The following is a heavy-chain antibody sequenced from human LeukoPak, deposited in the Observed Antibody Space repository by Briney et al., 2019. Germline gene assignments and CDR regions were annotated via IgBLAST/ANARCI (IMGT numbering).Heavy chain of an antibody. Sequence: SETLSLTCTVSGGSISSYYWSWIRQPPGKGLEWIGYIYFNGSTDYNPSLKSRVTISVDTSKNQFSLKLSSVTAADTAVYYFARSEYSSSSGHFDYWGQGTLVTVSS. CDR1: GGSISSYY. J-gene: IGHJ4*02. CDR2: IYFNGST. D-gene: IGHD6-6*01. V-gene: IGHV4-59*08. CDR3: ARSEYSSSSGHFDY.